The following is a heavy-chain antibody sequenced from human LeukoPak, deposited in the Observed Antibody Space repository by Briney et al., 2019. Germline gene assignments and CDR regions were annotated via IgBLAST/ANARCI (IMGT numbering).Heavy chain of an antibody. CDR3: AKGNYYDSSAYNWFDP. CDR2: IRYDGTNK. J-gene: IGHJ5*02. V-gene: IGHV3-30*02. CDR1: GFTFSSYE. D-gene: IGHD3-22*01. Sequence: PGGSLRLSCAASGFTFSSYEMNWVRQAPGKGLEWVAFIRYDGTNKYYAESVKGRFTISRDNSKNTLYVQMNSLRAEDTAVYYCAKGNYYDSSAYNWFDPLGQGTLVTVSS.